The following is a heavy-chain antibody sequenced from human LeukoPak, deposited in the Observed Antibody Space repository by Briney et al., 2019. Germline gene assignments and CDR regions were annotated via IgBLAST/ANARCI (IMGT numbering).Heavy chain of an antibody. CDR3: AKFADDYYGSGSYYFFDY. D-gene: IGHD3-10*01. Sequence: PGGSLRPSCAASGFTFSSYAMSWVRQAPGKGLEWVSAISGSGGSTYYADSVKGRFTISRDNSKNTLYLQMNSLRAEDTAVYYCAKFADDYYGSGSYYFFDYWGQGTLVTVSS. J-gene: IGHJ4*02. V-gene: IGHV3-23*01. CDR2: ISGSGGST. CDR1: GFTFSSYA.